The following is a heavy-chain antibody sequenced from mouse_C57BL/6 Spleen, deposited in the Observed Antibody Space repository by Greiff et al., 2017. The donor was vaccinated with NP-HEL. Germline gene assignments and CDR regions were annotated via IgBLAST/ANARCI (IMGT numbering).Heavy chain of an antibody. D-gene: IGHD2-3*01. V-gene: IGHV1-74*01. CDR3: ATDGYYYAMDY. CDR1: GYTFTSYW. Sequence: QVQLKQPGAELVKPGASVKVSCKASGYTFTSYWMHWVKQRPGQGLEWIGRIHPSDSDTNYNQKFKGKATLTVDKSSSTAYMQLSSLTSEDSAVYYCATDGYYYAMDYWGQGTSVTVSS. CDR2: IHPSDSDT. J-gene: IGHJ4*01.